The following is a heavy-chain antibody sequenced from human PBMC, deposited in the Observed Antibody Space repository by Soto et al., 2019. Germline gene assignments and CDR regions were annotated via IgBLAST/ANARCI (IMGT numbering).Heavy chain of an antibody. J-gene: IGHJ6*02. CDR3: ARVARTDYYYYYGMDV. Sequence: GGSLRLSCAASGFTVSSNYMSWVRQAPGKGLEWVSVIYSGGSTYYADSEKGRFTISRDNSKNTLYLQMNSLRAEDKAVYYCARVARTDYYYYYGMDVWGQGTTVTVSS. CDR1: GFTVSSNY. CDR2: IYSGGST. D-gene: IGHD1-1*01. V-gene: IGHV3-53*01.